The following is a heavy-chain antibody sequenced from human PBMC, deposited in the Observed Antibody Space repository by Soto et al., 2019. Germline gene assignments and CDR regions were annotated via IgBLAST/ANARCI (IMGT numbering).Heavy chain of an antibody. V-gene: IGHV3-33*01. CDR1: GFPFTTYA. CDR3: ARGGAMSAALSFGMDV. CDR2: ISHDGNFE. J-gene: IGHJ6*02. D-gene: IGHD3-16*01. Sequence: QLQLVESGGNVVQPGRSLRLSCAASGFPFTTYAMHWVRQAPGTGLEWLAIISHDGNFEYYADSVKGRFTISRDDSKNTIYLQMNSLRGDDSGVYFCARGGAMSAALSFGMDVWGQGTTVSVSS.